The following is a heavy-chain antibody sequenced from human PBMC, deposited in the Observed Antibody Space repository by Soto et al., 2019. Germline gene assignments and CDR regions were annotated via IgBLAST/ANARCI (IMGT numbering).Heavy chain of an antibody. Sequence: KASETLSLTCTVSGGSISSYYWSWIRQPPGKGLEWIGYIYYSGSTNYNPSLKSRVTISVDTSKNQFSLKLSSVTAADTAVYYCARGGGGYYDFWSGYYRAPDYYYYGMDVWGQGTTATVSS. CDR1: GGSISSYY. J-gene: IGHJ6*02. D-gene: IGHD3-3*01. CDR3: ARGGGGYYDFWSGYYRAPDYYYYGMDV. V-gene: IGHV4-59*01. CDR2: IYYSGST.